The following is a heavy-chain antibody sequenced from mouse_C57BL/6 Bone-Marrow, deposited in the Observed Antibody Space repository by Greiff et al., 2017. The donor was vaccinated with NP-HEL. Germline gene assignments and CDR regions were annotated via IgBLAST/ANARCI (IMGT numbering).Heavy chain of an antibody. V-gene: IGHV1-64*01. CDR2: IHPNSGST. D-gene: IGHD4-1*01. CDR1: GYTFTSYW. J-gene: IGHJ2*01. Sequence: VQLQQPGAELVKPGASVKLSCKASGYTFTSYWMHWVKQRPGQGLEWIGMIHPNSGSTNYNEKFKSKATLTVDKSSSTAYMQLSSLTSEDSAVYYCARGGTGTWYFDYWGQGTTLTVSS. CDR3: ARGGTGTWYFDY.